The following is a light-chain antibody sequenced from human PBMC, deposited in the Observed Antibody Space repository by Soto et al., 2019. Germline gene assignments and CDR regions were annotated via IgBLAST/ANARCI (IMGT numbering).Light chain of an antibody. CDR1: SSDVGGYNY. CDR2: EVS. Sequence: QSVLTQPASVSGSPGQSITVSCTGTSSDVGGYNYVSWYQQHPGKAPKLMIYEVSNRPSGVSNRFSGSKSGNTASLTISGLQAEDEADYYCSSYTSSSLPVFGGATQLTVL. CDR3: SSYTSSSLPV. V-gene: IGLV2-14*01. J-gene: IGLJ2*01.